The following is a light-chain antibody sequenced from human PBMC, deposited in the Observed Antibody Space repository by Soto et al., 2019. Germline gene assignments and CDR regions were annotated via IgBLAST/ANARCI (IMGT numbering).Light chain of an antibody. J-gene: IGKJ5*01. CDR1: QSITGW. CDR2: KAS. V-gene: IGKV1-5*03. CDR3: QQHNSFSIT. Sequence: DIQMTQSPSTLSASVGDRVTITCRASQSITGWLAWFQQKPGKAPKLLISKASRLESGVPSRFSGSGSGTEFTLSISGLQPDDFATYYCQQHNSFSITFGQGTRLEIK.